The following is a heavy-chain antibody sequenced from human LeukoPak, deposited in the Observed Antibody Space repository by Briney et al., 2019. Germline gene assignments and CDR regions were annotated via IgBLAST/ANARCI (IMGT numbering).Heavy chain of an antibody. D-gene: IGHD3-10*01. V-gene: IGHV3-74*01. CDR2: INSDGSST. CDR3: ARAGSKSGSQTYLDY. J-gene: IGHJ4*02. Sequence: QPGGSLRLSCAASGFTFSSYWMHWVRQAPGKGLVWVSRINSDGSSTSYVDSVKGRFTISRDNAKNTLYLQMNSLRAEDTALYYCARAGSKSGSQTYLDYWGQGTLVTVSS. CDR1: GFTFSSYW.